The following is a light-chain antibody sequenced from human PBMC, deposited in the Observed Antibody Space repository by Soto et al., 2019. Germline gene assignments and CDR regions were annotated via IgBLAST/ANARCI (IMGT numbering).Light chain of an antibody. CDR3: QHRSKWPPT. V-gene: IGKV3-11*01. J-gene: IGKJ5*01. CDR2: DAS. Sequence: EIVLTQSPGTLSLSPGERATLSCRASQSVSSFLAWYQQKPGQGPRLLIYDASNRATGIPARFSGSGSGTDFTLTINSLEPEDFAVYYCQHRSKWPPTFGQGTRLEIK. CDR1: QSVSSF.